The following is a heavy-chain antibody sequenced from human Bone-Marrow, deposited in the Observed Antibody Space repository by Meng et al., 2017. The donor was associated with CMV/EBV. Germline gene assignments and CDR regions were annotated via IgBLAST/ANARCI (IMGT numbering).Heavy chain of an antibody. D-gene: IGHD2-2*01. CDR1: GFTFSSYA. CDR3: ARDESCSSTSCYGLGFDY. J-gene: IGHJ4*02. Sequence: GESLKISCAASGFTFSSYAMHWVRQAPGKGLEWVAVISYDGSNKYYADSVKGRFTISRDNSKNTLYLQMNSLRAEDTAVYYCARDESCSSTSCYGLGFDYWGQGTLVTVPS. CDR2: ISYDGSNK. V-gene: IGHV3-30*04.